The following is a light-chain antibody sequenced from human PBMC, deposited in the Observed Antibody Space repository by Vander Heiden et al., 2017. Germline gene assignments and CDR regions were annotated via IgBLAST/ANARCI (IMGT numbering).Light chain of an antibody. V-gene: IGKV4-1*01. Sequence: DIVMTQSPDYLAVSLGERATINCKSSQSVVYSSNNKNYLAWYQQKPGQPPKLLIDWASTRESGVPDRFSGSGSGTDFTLTISSLQAEDVAVYYCQQYYSTPYTFGQGTKLEIK. CDR2: WAS. CDR1: QSVVYSSNNKNY. J-gene: IGKJ2*01. CDR3: QQYYSTPYT.